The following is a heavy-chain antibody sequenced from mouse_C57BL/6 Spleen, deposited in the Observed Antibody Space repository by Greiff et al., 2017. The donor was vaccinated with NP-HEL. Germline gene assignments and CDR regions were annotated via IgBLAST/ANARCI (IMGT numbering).Heavy chain of an antibody. V-gene: IGHV1-66*01. J-gene: IGHJ2*01. Sequence: VMLVESGPELVKPGASVKISCKASGYSFTSYYIHWVKQRPGQGLEWIGWIYPGSGNTKYNEKFKGKATLTADTSSSTAYMQLSSLTSEDSAVYYCARRGSSNYFDYWGQGTTLTVSS. CDR1: GYSFTSYY. CDR2: IYPGSGNT. CDR3: ARRGSSNYFDY. D-gene: IGHD1-1*01.